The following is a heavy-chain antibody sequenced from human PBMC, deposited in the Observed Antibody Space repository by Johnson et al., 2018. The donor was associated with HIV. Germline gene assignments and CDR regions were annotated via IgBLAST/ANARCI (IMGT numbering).Heavy chain of an antibody. CDR1: GFTFSSYG. Sequence: QVQLVESGGGVVQPGRSLRLSCAASGFTFSSYGMHWVRQAPGKGLEWVAVISYDGSNKYYADSVKGRFTISRDNSKNTLYLQMNSLRAEETAVYYCAKGIVVGVRAFDIWGQGTMVTVSS. D-gene: IGHD3-22*01. J-gene: IGHJ3*02. CDR2: ISYDGSNK. CDR3: AKGIVVGVRAFDI. V-gene: IGHV3-30*18.